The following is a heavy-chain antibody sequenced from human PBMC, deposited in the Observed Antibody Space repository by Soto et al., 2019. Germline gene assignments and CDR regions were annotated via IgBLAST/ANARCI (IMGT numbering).Heavy chain of an antibody. CDR3: ARVLGVRGANLHYYYYYMDV. Sequence: GGSLRLSCAASGFTVSSYGMHWFRQAPGKGLEWVAVIWYDGSNKYYADSVKGRFTISRDNSKNTLYLQMNSLRAEDTTVYYCARVLGVRGANLHYYYYYMDVWGKGTTVTVSS. CDR1: GFTVSSYG. D-gene: IGHD3-10*01. J-gene: IGHJ6*03. CDR2: IWYDGSNK. V-gene: IGHV3-33*01.